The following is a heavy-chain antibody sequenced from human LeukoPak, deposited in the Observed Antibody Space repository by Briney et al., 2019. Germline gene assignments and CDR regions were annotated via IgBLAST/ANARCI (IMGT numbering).Heavy chain of an antibody. CDR2: TNPSGGSP. CDR1: EYSFSTYS. CDR3: ARGGYDGACSFDH. Sequence: ASVKVSCKASEYSFSTYSFHWVRQAPGQGLEWMGITNPSGGSPNYAQKFQGRVTMTRDTSTSTVFMELSSLRSDDTAVYYCARGGYDGACSFDHWGQGTLVTVSS. V-gene: IGHV1-46*01. J-gene: IGHJ4*02. D-gene: IGHD2-21*02.